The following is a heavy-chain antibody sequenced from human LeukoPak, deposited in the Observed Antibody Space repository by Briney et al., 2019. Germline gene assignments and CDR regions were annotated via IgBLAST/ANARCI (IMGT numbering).Heavy chain of an antibody. V-gene: IGHV3-23*01. Sequence: PGGSLRLSCAAPGFTFNNFGMSWVRQAPGKGLEWVSGISGSVGSTDYADSVKGRFTISRDNSKNTLYLQMNSLRDEDTAVYYCAKAIRYYDGSGYPHDAFDLWGHGTMVTVS. CDR2: ISGSVGST. CDR1: GFTFNNFG. J-gene: IGHJ3*01. D-gene: IGHD3-22*01. CDR3: AKAIRYYDGSGYPHDAFDL.